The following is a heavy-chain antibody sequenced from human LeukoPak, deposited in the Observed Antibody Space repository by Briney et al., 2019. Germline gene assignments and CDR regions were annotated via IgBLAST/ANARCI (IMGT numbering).Heavy chain of an antibody. V-gene: IGHV3-74*01. CDR2: INGDGSSS. Sequence: GGSLRLSCAASGFTLSDYWMHWVREAPGKGLLWVARINGDGSSSTYADTVKGQFTISRDNAKHTLYLQMNSLRVEDTAVYYCARDPRNMGLDPWGQGTLVTVSS. D-gene: IGHD1-14*01. J-gene: IGHJ5*02. CDR3: ARDPRNMGLDP. CDR1: GFTLSDYW.